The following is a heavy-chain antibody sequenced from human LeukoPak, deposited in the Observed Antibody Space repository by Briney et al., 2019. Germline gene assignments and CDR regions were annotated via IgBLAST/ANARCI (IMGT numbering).Heavy chain of an antibody. CDR3: AREAYCGGDCYSGFDY. V-gene: IGHV4-4*07. CDR1: AGSISSYY. D-gene: IGHD2-21*02. Sequence: SETLSLTCTVSAGSISSYYWSWIRQPAGKGLEWIGRISTSGDTNYNPSLKSRVTMSIDTSKNQFSLKLSSVTAADTAVYYCAREAYCGGDCYSGFDYWGQGTLVTVSS. CDR2: ISTSGDT. J-gene: IGHJ4*02.